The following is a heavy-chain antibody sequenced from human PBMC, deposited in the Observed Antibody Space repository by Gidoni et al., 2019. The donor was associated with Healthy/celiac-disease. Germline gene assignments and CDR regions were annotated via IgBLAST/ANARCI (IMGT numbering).Heavy chain of an antibody. CDR2: ISYDGSNK. D-gene: IGHD2-15*01. CDR3: AKERALGYCSGGSCIYYGMDV. CDR1: GFTFRTSD. Sequence: QVQLVESGGGVVQPGRSLRLSCAAPGFTFRTSDMHWVRQATGKGLEWVAVISYDGSNKYYADSVKGRFTISRDNSKNTLYLKINSLRAEDTAVYYCAKERALGYCSGGSCIYYGMDVWGQGTTVTVSS. J-gene: IGHJ6*02. V-gene: IGHV3-30*18.